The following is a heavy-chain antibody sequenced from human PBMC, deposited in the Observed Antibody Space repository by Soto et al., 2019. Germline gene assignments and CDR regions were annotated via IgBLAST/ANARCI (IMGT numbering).Heavy chain of an antibody. CDR2: ISYDGSNK. D-gene: IGHD1-26*01. J-gene: IGHJ6*02. CDR3: AKDAWELLQGYYGMDV. CDR1: GFTFSSYG. Sequence: QVQLVESGGGVVQPGRSLRLSCAASGFTFSSYGMHWVRQAPGKGLEWVAVISYDGSNKYYADSVKGRFTISRDNSKNTLYLQMNSLRTEDTAVYYCAKDAWELLQGYYGMDVWCQGTTVTVSS. V-gene: IGHV3-30*18.